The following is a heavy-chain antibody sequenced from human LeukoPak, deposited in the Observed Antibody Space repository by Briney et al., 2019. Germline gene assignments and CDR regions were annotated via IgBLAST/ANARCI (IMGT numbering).Heavy chain of an antibody. CDR1: GFTFGDYV. D-gene: IGHD3-3*01. Sequence: GGFLRLSCTASGFTFGDYVVSWFRQAPGKGLEWVGFIRTKAYGGTAEYAASVKGRFTISRDDSESIAYLQMNSLRTEDTAVYYCTRGSDTVFGVARDGFDSWGQGTLVTVSS. CDR2: IRTKAYGGTA. CDR3: TRGSDTVFGVARDGFDS. J-gene: IGHJ4*02. V-gene: IGHV3-49*03.